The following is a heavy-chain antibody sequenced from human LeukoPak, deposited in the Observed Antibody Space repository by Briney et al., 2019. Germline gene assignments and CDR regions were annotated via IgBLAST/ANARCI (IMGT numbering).Heavy chain of an antibody. CDR1: GFTFSDYY. V-gene: IGHV3-11*04. CDR2: ISSSGSTI. J-gene: IGHJ6*03. CDR3: ARVKAGSGFVYYYYYMDV. Sequence: PGGSLRLSCAASGFTFSDYYMSWIRQAPGKGLEWVSYISSSGSTIFYPDSVKGRFTISRDNARNSLYLQMNSLRAEDTAVYYCARVKAGSGFVYYYYYMDVWGKGTTVTVSS. D-gene: IGHD6-19*01.